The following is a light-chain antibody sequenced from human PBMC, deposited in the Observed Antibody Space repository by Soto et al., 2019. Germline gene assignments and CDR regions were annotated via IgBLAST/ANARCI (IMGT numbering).Light chain of an antibody. Sequence: EIVMTQSPATLSVSPGERATLPCRSSQSVSSNLAWYQQKPGQAPRFLIYGASTRATGIPARFSGSGSGTEFTLTISSLQSEDFAVYYCQQYNNWPQTFGQGTKVDIK. V-gene: IGKV3-15*01. CDR2: GAS. CDR1: QSVSSN. CDR3: QQYNNWPQT. J-gene: IGKJ1*01.